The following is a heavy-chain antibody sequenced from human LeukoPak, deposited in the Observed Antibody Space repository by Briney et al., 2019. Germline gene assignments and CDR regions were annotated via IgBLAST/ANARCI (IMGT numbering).Heavy chain of an antibody. J-gene: IGHJ1*01. CDR2: ISSSSSYI. CDR1: GFTFSSYW. D-gene: IGHD2-21*01. V-gene: IGHV3-21*01. Sequence: GGSLRLSCAASGFTFSSYWMSWVRQAPGKGLEWVSSISSSSSYIYYADSVKGRFTISRDNAKNSLYLQMNSLRAEDTAVYYCARVWAAYCGGDCYSPFQHWGQGTLVTVSS. CDR3: ARVWAAYCGGDCYSPFQH.